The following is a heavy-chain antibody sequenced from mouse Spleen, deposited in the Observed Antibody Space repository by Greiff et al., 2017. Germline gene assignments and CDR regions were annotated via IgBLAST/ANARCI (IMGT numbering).Heavy chain of an antibody. J-gene: IGHJ1*01. CDR2: IWRGGST. CDR1: GFSLTSYG. D-gene: IGHD1-1*01. CDR3: AKDYYGSSGYWYFDV. V-gene: IGHV2-5-1*01. Sequence: VKVEESGPSLVQPSQSLSITCTVSGFSLTSYGVHWVRQSPGKGLEWLGVIWRGGSTDYNAAFMSRLSITKDNSKSQVFFKMNSLQADDTAIYYCAKDYYGSSGYWYFDVWGAGTTVTVSS.